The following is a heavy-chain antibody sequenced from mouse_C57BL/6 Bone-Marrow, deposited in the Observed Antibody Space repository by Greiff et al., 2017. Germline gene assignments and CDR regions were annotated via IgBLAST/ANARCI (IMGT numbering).Heavy chain of an antibody. CDR3: ARITTVVADAMDY. V-gene: IGHV1-18*01. CDR2: INPNNGGT. D-gene: IGHD1-1*01. J-gene: IGHJ4*01. CDR1: GYTFTDYN. Sequence: VQLQQSGPELVKPGASVKIPCKASGYTFTDYNMDWVKQSHGKSLEWIGDINPNNGGTIYNQKFKGKATLTVDKSSSTADMELRSLTSEDTAVYYCARITTVVADAMDYWGQGTSVTVSS.